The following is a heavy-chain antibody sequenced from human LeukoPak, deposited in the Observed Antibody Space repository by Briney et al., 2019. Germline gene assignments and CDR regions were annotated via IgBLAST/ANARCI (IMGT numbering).Heavy chain of an antibody. D-gene: IGHD3-10*01. V-gene: IGHV1-24*01. CDR2: FDPEDGET. J-gene: IGHJ4*02. CDR1: GYTLTELS. CDR3: ATDLYYSLDY. Sequence: GASVKVSCKVSGYTLTELSMHWVRQAPGKGLELMGGFDPEDGETIYAQKFQGRVNMTEDTSTDTAYMELSRLRSEDTAVYYCATDLYYSLDYWGQGTLVTVSS.